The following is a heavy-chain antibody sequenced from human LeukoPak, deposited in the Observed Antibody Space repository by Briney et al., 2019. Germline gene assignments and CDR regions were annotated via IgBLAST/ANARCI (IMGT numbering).Heavy chain of an antibody. CDR1: GYSISSGYY. CDR3: ARRQVGAPFDY. V-gene: IGHV4-38-2*01. J-gene: IGHJ4*02. CDR2: IYHNWST. D-gene: IGHD4/OR15-4a*01. Sequence: SETLSLTCAASGYSISSGYYWGWIRQPPGKGLEWIGSIYHNWSTYYNPSLKSRVTISVDTSKNQFSLKLSSVTAADTAVYYCARRQVGAPFDYWGQGTLVTVSS.